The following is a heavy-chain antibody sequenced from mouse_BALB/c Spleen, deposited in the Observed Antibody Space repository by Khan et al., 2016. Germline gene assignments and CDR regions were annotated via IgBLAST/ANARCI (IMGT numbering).Heavy chain of an antibody. CDR3: ARAWYSMDY. Sequence: QVQLQQSGAELMKPGASVKISGKATGYTFSNYWIEWVKQRSGHGLEWIGDILPGNANSNYNENLKGKATLTADTSSNTAYMQLSSLTSEDSAVYYCARAWYSMDYWGQGTSVTVSS. CDR1: GYTFSNYW. CDR2: ILPGNANS. J-gene: IGHJ4*01. V-gene: IGHV1-9*01.